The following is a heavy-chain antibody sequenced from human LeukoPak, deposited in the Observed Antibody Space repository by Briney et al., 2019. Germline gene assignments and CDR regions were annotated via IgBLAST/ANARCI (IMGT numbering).Heavy chain of an antibody. D-gene: IGHD1-26*01. CDR1: GGTFSSYA. J-gene: IGHJ6*02. Sequence: SVKVSCKASGGTFSSYAISWVRQAPGQGLEWMGGIIPIFGTANYAQKFQGRVTITADESTSTAYMELSSLRAGDTAVYYCARGGAAEEGYYYGMDVWGQGTTVTVSS. CDR2: IIPIFGTA. V-gene: IGHV1-69*01. CDR3: ARGGAAEEGYYYGMDV.